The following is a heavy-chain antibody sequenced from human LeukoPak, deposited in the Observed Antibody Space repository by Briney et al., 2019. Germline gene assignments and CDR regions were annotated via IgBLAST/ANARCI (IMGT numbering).Heavy chain of an antibody. Sequence: GGTLRLSYAASGFTFSSYGMSWVRQAPGKGLEWISAMSGSGGSTYYADSVKGRFTISRDNSKNTLYLQMNSLRVEDTAVYYCAKDRIQVWGQGTLVTVSS. J-gene: IGHJ4*02. CDR3: AKDRIQV. CDR1: GFTFSSYG. CDR2: MSGSGGST. D-gene: IGHD5-18*01. V-gene: IGHV3-23*01.